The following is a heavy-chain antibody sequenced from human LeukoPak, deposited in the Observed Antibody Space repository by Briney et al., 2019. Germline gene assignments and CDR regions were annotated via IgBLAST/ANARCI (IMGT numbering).Heavy chain of an antibody. CDR1: RFTFSTYW. CDR2: INSDGSST. CDR3: ARQMATILDGILDY. J-gene: IGHJ4*02. D-gene: IGHD5-24*01. V-gene: IGHV3-74*01. Sequence: GGSLRLSCAASRFTFSTYWMHWVRQAPGKGLVWVSRINSDGSSTGYADSVKGRFTISRDNSKNTLYLQMNSLKTEDTALYYCARQMATILDGILDYWGQGTLVTVSS.